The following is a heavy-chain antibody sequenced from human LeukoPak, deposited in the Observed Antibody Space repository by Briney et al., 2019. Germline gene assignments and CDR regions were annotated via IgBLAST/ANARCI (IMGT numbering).Heavy chain of an antibody. V-gene: IGHV3-48*01. CDR2: ISSSSSGI. Sequence: GGSLRLSCAASGFTFSTYSMNWVRQAPGEGLEWVSYISSSSSGIYYTDSVKGRFTISRDNAKNALYLQMNSLRAEDTAVYYCARGYFDSSSSPTGHYWGQGTLVTVSS. J-gene: IGHJ4*02. CDR3: ARGYFDSSSSPTGHY. D-gene: IGHD3-22*01. CDR1: GFTFSTYS.